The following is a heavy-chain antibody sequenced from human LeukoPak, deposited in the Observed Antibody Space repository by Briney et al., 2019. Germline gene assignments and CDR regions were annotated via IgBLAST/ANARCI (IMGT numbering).Heavy chain of an antibody. CDR1: EYTFTGYY. D-gene: IGHD2-15*01. J-gene: IGHJ4*02. CDR2: INPNSGGT. V-gene: IGHV1-2*02. Sequence: ASVKVSCKASEYTFTGYYMHWVRQAPGQGLEWMGWINPNSGGTNYAQKFQGRVTMTRDTSISTAYMELSRLRSDDTAVYYCARLVVVAASKVDYWGQGTLVTVSS. CDR3: ARLVVVAASKVDY.